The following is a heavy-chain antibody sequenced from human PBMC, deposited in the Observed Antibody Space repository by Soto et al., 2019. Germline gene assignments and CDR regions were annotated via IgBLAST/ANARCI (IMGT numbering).Heavy chain of an antibody. D-gene: IGHD6-19*01. Sequence: EVQLVESGGGLVQPGGSLRLSCAASGFTFSSYSMNWVRQAPGKGLEWVSYISSSSSTIYYADSVKGRFTISRDNAKNSLYLQTNSLRDEDTAVYYCERDVGGWYSHYYYYGMDVWGQGTTVTVSS. CDR3: ERDVGGWYSHYYYYGMDV. CDR1: GFTFSSYS. J-gene: IGHJ6*02. CDR2: ISSSSSTI. V-gene: IGHV3-48*02.